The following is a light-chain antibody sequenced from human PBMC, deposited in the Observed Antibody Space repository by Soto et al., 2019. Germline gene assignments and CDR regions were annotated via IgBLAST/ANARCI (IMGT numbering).Light chain of an antibody. V-gene: IGKV3-11*01. J-gene: IGKJ1*01. Sequence: EIVLTQSPATLSLSPGERATLSCRASQSVGSYLAWYQQKPGQAPRLLSYDAFNRATGIPGRFSGSGSGTDFTLTISSLEPDDFAVYYCQQRSNWPPSWTFGQGTKVEIK. CDR3: QQRSNWPPSWT. CDR1: QSVGSY. CDR2: DAF.